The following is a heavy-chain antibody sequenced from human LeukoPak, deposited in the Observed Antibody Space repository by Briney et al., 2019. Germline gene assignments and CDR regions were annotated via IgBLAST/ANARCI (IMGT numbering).Heavy chain of an antibody. CDR2: ISAYNGHT. D-gene: IGHD6-19*01. CDR1: GYTFTSYG. V-gene: IGHV1-18*01. J-gene: IGHJ4*02. CDR3: ARDYGSGWLRFDY. Sequence: ASVKVSCKASGYTFTSYGISRVRQAPGQGLEWMGWISAYNGHTNYPQKVQGRVAMTTDTSTSTAYMELRGLRSDDTAVYYCARDYGSGWLRFDYWGQGTLVTVSS.